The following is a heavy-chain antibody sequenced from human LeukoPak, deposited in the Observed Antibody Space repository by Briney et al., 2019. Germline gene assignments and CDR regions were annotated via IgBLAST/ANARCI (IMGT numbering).Heavy chain of an antibody. CDR1: GFTFSSYG. J-gene: IGHJ4*02. CDR2: ISYDGSNK. D-gene: IGHD6-6*01. CDR3: AKDIFEYSSSADFDY. V-gene: IGHV3-30*18. Sequence: GGSLRLSCAASGFTFSSYGMHWVRQAPGKGLEWVAVISYDGSNKYYADSVKGRFTISRDNSKNTLYLQMNSLRAEDTAVYYCAKDIFEYSSSADFDYWGQGTLVTVSS.